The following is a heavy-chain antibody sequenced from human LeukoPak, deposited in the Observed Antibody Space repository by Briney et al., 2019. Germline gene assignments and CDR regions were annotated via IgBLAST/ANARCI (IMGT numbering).Heavy chain of an antibody. V-gene: IGHV1-18*01. Sequence: ASVKVSCKASGYTFTSFGINWVRQAPGQGLEWMGWISAYNGNTNYAQNLQGRVTMTTDTSTSTAYMELRSLRSDDTAIYYCARDYISDEFDPWGQGTLVTVSS. J-gene: IGHJ5*02. CDR3: ARDYISDEFDP. CDR2: ISAYNGNT. D-gene: IGHD3-10*01. CDR1: GYTFTSFG.